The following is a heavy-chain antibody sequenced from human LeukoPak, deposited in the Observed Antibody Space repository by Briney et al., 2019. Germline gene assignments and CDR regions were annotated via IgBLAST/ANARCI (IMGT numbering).Heavy chain of an antibody. Sequence: GGSLRLSCAASGFTFSSYSMNWVRQAPGKGLEWISYISSSSSTIYYADSVKGRFTISRDNAKNSLYLQMNSLRAEDTAVYYCARASRHYYGSRGDYWGQGTLVTVSS. D-gene: IGHD3-10*01. CDR3: ARASRHYYGSRGDY. J-gene: IGHJ4*02. CDR2: ISSSSSTI. CDR1: GFTFSSYS. V-gene: IGHV3-48*04.